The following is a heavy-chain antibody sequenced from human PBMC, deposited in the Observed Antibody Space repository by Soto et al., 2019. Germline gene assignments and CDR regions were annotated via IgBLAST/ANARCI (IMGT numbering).Heavy chain of an antibody. CDR2: IYYSGST. J-gene: IGHJ3*02. Sequence: PSETLSLTCTVSGDSVSSGSYYWSWIRQPPGKGLEWIGSIYYSGSTYYNPSLQSRVTISVDTSKNQFSLKLSSVTAADTAVYYCARHSIAALSHGAFDIWGQGTMVTVSS. D-gene: IGHD6-6*01. V-gene: IGHV4-39*01. CDR3: ARHSIAALSHGAFDI. CDR1: GDSVSSGSYY.